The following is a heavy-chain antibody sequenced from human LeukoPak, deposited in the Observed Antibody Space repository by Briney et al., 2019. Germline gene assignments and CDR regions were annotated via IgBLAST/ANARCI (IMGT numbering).Heavy chain of an antibody. CDR2: ISYDGSKK. D-gene: IGHD5-18*01. Sequence: PGKSLRLSCAASGFTFSSYALHWVRHVPGKGLEWVAIISYDGSKKYYADSVEGRFTISRVNSNNMLYLEMNSLRAEDSAVYYCASLVDTAMVCPDCFDSWGQGTLVTVSS. V-gene: IGHV3-30*04. J-gene: IGHJ4*02. CDR3: ASLVDTAMVCPDCFDS. CDR1: GFTFSSYA.